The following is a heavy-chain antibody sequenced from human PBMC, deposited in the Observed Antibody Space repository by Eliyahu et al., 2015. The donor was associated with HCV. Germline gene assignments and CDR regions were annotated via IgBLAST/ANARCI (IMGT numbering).Heavy chain of an antibody. V-gene: IGHV4-38-2*02. J-gene: IGHJ4*02. CDR2: XXHRGTA. CDR3: VRGGLYGDYESAGWPFDY. D-gene: IGHD4-17*01. CDR1: GYSIDXXXF. Sequence: QVQLRESGPGQVKPSETLSLTCKVLGYSIDXXXFWGWVRQSPGKGLEXIGXXXHRGTAHYNPSLKSRLSASVDTSRNQITLRVASVTAADTAVYYCVRGGLYGDYESAGWPFDYWGQGVAVIASS.